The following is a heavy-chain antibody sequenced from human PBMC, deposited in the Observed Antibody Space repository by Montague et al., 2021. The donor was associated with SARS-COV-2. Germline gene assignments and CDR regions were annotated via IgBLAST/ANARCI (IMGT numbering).Heavy chain of an antibody. CDR2: ISYDGSNK. J-gene: IGHJ4*02. CDR3: ARDAQNGHHTYYYGSGSYCRLGAVDY. CDR1: GFTFSSYA. V-gene: IGHV3-30*04. Sequence: SLRLSCAASGFTFSSYAMHWVRQAPGKGLEWVAVISYDGSNKYYVDSVKGRFTISRDNSKNTLYLQMNSLRAEDTAVYYCARDAQNGHHTYYYGSGSYCRLGAVDYWGQGTLVTVSS. D-gene: IGHD3-10*01.